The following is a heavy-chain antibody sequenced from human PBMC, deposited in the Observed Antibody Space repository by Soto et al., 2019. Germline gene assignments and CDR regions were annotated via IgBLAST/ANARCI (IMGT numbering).Heavy chain of an antibody. CDR3: AKVISTGIHRGYLDY. Sequence: GGSLRLSCAASGFTFSNNAMSWVRQAPGKGLEWVSLIGDSGGMPYYPESVKGRFTISRDTSRNTLYLQMNSLRVEDTAVYYCAKVISTGIHRGYLDYWGQGTLVTVSS. V-gene: IGHV3-23*01. D-gene: IGHD3-10*01. CDR2: IGDSGGMP. J-gene: IGHJ4*02. CDR1: GFTFSNNA.